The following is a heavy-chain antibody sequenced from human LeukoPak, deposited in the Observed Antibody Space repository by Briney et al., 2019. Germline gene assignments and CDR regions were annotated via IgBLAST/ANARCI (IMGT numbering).Heavy chain of an antibody. Sequence: GGSLRLSCAASGFTFSSYALHWVRQAPGKGLEWVAVISYDGNNKYYADSVEGRFTISRDNSKNTLYLQMNSLRAEDTAIYSCARAGYDILTAYSSYFDHWGQGTLVTVSS. V-gene: IGHV3-30-3*01. D-gene: IGHD3-9*01. J-gene: IGHJ4*02. CDR1: GFTFSSYA. CDR2: ISYDGNNK. CDR3: ARAGYDILTAYSSYFDH.